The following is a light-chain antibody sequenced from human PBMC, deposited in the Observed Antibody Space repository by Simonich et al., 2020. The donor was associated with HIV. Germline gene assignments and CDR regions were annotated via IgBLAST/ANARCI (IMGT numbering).Light chain of an antibody. CDR1: QSVNSN. V-gene: IGKV3-15*01. CDR2: GAS. CDR3: QQYNNWWT. Sequence: EIVMTQSPATLSVSPGERATLPCRSSQSVNSNLAWYQQKPGHAPRLLIYGASTRATGIPARFSGTGSGTEFTLTISSLQSEDFAVYYCQQYNNWWTFGQGTKVEIK. J-gene: IGKJ1*01.